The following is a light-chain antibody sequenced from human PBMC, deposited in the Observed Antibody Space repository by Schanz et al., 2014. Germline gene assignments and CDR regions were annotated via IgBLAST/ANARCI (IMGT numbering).Light chain of an antibody. CDR2: EVS. CDR1: SSDVGGYNY. CDR3: SSYTGSSTQV. J-gene: IGLJ3*02. V-gene: IGLV2-8*01. Sequence: QSALTQPPSVSGSPGQSVTISCTGTSSDVGGYNYVSWYQQHPGKAPKLMIYEVSKRPSGVPDRFSGSKSGNTASLTVSGLQAEDEADYYCSSYTGSSTQVFGGGTKLTVL.